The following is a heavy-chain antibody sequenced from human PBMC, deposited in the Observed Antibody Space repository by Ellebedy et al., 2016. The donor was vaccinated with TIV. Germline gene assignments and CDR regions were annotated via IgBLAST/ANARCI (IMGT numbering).Heavy chain of an antibody. CDR2: INHSGST. CDR1: GGSFSGYY. Sequence: MPSETLSLTCAVYGGSFSGYYWSWIRQPPGKGLEWSGEINHSGSTNYNPSLKSLVTISVDTSKTQFSLKLSSVPAADTAVYYCARGRIYGDYDGVDVDYWGQGTLVTVSS. D-gene: IGHD4-17*01. CDR3: ARGRIYGDYDGVDVDY. V-gene: IGHV4-34*01. J-gene: IGHJ4*02.